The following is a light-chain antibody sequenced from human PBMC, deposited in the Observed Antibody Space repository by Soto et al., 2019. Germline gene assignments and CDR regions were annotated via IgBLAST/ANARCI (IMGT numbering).Light chain of an antibody. CDR1: QSVLYTNNKKY. Sequence: DIVMTQSPDSLAVSLGERATINCKSSQSVLYTNNKKYLTWYQQKPGQPPKLLIYWASIRESGVPDRFSGSGSGTDFTLTISSLQDEDAAVYFCLQYYNTPLTFGQGTKVEIK. J-gene: IGKJ2*01. CDR2: WAS. CDR3: LQYYNTPLT. V-gene: IGKV4-1*01.